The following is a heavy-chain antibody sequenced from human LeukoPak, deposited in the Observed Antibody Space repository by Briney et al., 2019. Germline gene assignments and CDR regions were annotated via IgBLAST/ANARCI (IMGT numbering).Heavy chain of an antibody. J-gene: IGHJ4*02. V-gene: IGHV4-4*07. CDR3: ARFSSIAAAFDY. CDR1: GGSISGNHY. CDR2: ISPSGST. Sequence: SETLSLTCTVSGGSISGNHYWSWIRQPAGKGLEWIGRISPSGSTKYNPSLKSRVTMPVDTSKNQFSLNLSSVTAADTAVYYCARFSSIAAAFDYWGLGTLVTVSS. D-gene: IGHD6-13*01.